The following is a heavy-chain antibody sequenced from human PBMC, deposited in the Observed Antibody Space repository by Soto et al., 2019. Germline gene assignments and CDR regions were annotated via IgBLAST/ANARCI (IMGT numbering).Heavy chain of an antibody. CDR2: INGGNGDT. Sequence: QAQLVQSGTEVKKPGASVKVSCKASGYTFTGYAIHWVRQAPGQRLEWMGWINGGNGDTKYSQKFQGRVTITRDTSASTAYMELTSLGSEDTAVYHCARGYCSSTSCQYYFDYWGQGTLVTVSS. V-gene: IGHV1-3*01. D-gene: IGHD2-2*01. J-gene: IGHJ4*02. CDR3: ARGYCSSTSCQYYFDY. CDR1: GYTFTGYA.